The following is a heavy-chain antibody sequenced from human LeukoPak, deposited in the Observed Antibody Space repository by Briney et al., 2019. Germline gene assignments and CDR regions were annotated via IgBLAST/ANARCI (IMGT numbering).Heavy chain of an antibody. V-gene: IGHV4-59*01. Sequence: SETLSLTCTVSGGSISSYYWSWIRQPPGKGLEWIGYIYYSGSTNYNPSLKSRVTISVDTSKNQFSLKLSSVTAADTAVYYCEREGDVVGATIASWGPGTLVTVSS. J-gene: IGHJ5*01. CDR3: EREGDVVGATIAS. CDR1: GGSISSYY. CDR2: IYYSGST. D-gene: IGHD1-26*01.